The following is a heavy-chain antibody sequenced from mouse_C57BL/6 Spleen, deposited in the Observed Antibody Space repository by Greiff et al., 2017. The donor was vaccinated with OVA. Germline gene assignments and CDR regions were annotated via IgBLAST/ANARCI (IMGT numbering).Heavy chain of an antibody. D-gene: IGHD4-1*01. CDR1: GFTFSDYY. J-gene: IGHJ1*03. CDR3: ARVGTGTGWYFDV. V-gene: IGHV5-16*01. CDR2: INYDGSST. Sequence: EVKLMESEGGLVQPGSSMKLSCTASGFTFSDYYMAWVRQVPEKGLEWVANINYDGSSTYYLDSLKSRFIIPRDNAKNILYLQMSSLKSEDTATYYCARVGTGTGWYFDVWGTGTTVTVSS.